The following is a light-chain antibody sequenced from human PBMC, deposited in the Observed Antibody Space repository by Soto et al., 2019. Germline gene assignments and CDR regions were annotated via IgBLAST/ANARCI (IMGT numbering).Light chain of an antibody. CDR1: SSNIGAGYD. J-gene: IGLJ3*02. CDR2: GNS. CDR3: QSYDSSLSGWV. V-gene: IGLV1-40*01. Sequence: QSVLTQPPSVSGAPGQRVTISCTGSSSNIGAGYDVHWYQQLPGTAPKLLIQGNSNRPSGVPDRFSGSKSGTSASLAITRLQAEDEADYYCQSYDSSLSGWVFGGGTQLTVL.